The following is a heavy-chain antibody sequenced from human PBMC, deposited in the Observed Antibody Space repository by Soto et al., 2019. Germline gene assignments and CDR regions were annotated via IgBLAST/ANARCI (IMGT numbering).Heavy chain of an antibody. CDR3: AKDGRVSSWYKSYYYGMDV. CDR2: ISYDGSNK. J-gene: IGHJ6*02. V-gene: IGHV3-30*18. CDR1: GFTFSSYG. Sequence: GGSLRLSCAASGFTFSSYGMHWVRQAPGKGLEWVAVISYDGSNKYYADSVKGRFTISRDNSKNTLYLQMNSLRAEDTAVYYCAKDGRVSSWYKSYYYGMDVWGQGTTVTVSS. D-gene: IGHD6-13*01.